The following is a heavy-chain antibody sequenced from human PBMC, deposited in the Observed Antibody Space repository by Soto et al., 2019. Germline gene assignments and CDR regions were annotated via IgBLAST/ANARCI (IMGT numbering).Heavy chain of an antibody. CDR2: IYYSGST. D-gene: IGHD3-10*01. Sequence: SETLSLTCTVSGGSISSSSYYWGWIRQPPGKGLEWIGSIYYSGSTYYNPSLKSRVTISVDTSKNQVSLQLNSVTPEDTAVYYCAGNYYVSGSYYSSFDYWGQGTLVTVSS. CDR1: GGSISSSSYY. V-gene: IGHV4-39*01. CDR3: AGNYYVSGSYYSSFDY. J-gene: IGHJ4*02.